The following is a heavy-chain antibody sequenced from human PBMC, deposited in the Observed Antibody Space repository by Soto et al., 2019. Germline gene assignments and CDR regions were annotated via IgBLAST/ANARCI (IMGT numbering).Heavy chain of an antibody. CDR3: ASDVDTAMET. V-gene: IGHV3-21*01. J-gene: IGHJ5*02. CDR2: ISSSSSYI. Sequence: GSLRLACTASGFTFSSYSMNGVRQAPGKGLEWVSSISSSSSYIYYADSVKGRFTISRDNAKNSLYLQMNSLRAEDTAVYYCASDVDTAMETWGQGTLVTVSS. D-gene: IGHD5-18*01. CDR1: GFTFSSYS.